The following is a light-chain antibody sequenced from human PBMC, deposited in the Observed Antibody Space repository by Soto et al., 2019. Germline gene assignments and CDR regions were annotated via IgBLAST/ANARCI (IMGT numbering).Light chain of an antibody. J-gene: IGKJ1*01. V-gene: IGKV3-20*01. CDR1: QSVSSNY. CDR2: AAS. Sequence: EIVLTQSPGTLSLSPGERATLSCRASQSVSSNYLAWYQQKPGQAPRLLLYAASSRATGIPDRFSGSGSGTDFTLTISRLEPVDFAVYYCQQSYDSPTWTFGQGTKVEIK. CDR3: QQSYDSPTWT.